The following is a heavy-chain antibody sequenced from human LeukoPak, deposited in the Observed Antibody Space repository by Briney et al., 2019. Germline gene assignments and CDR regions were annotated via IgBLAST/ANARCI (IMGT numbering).Heavy chain of an antibody. J-gene: IGHJ4*02. Sequence: GGSLRLSCEASAFTFSKYYMTWVRQGPGRRLEWVATIKEDGSAQDYVDSVKGRFTISRDNAKKLVYLQMNSLRAEDTAVYYCATTSSLPDYFHFWGQGILVTVSS. CDR1: AFTFSKYY. CDR2: IKEDGSAQ. D-gene: IGHD2-2*01. CDR3: ATTSSLPDYFHF. V-gene: IGHV3-7*01.